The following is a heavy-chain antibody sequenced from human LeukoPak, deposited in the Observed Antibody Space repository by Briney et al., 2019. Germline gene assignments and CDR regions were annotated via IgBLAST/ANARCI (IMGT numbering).Heavy chain of an antibody. CDR2: FDPEDGET. V-gene: IGHV1-24*01. D-gene: IGHD3-22*01. CDR3: AKGKKVVVKALADY. Sequence: VASVKASCKVSGYTLTELSMHWVRQAPGKGLEWMGGFDPEDGETIYAQKFQGRVTMTEDTSTDTVYMELSSLRSEDTAVYYCAKGKKVVVKALADYGGQGTLATVSS. CDR1: GYTLTELS. J-gene: IGHJ4*02.